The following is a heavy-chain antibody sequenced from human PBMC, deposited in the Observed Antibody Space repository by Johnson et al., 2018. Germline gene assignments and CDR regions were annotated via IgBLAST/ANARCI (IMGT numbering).Heavy chain of an antibody. CDR3: AKDYSCSSTSCYKYYYYYGMDV. D-gene: IGHD2-2*02. J-gene: IGHJ6*02. V-gene: IGHV4-59*01. CDR1: GGSISSYY. Sequence: QVQLQESGPGLVKPSETLSLTCTVSGGSISSYYWSWIRQPPGKGLEWIGYIYYSGSTNYNPSLKSRVTISLDTSKNQFYLKLSPVTAADTAVYYCAKDYSCSSTSCYKYYYYYGMDVWGQGTTVTVSS. CDR2: IYYSGST.